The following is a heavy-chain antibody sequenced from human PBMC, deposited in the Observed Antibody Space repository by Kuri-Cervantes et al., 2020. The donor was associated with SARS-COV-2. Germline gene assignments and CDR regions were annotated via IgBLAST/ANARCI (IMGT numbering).Heavy chain of an antibody. CDR2: ISSSSSTI. Sequence: GGSLRLSCAASGFTFSSYSMNWVRQAPGKGLEWVSYISSSSSTIYYADSVKGRFTISRDNAKNSLYLQMNSLRDEDTAVYYCAREWSRYYDSSGYYYPKADAFDIWGQGTMVTVSS. CDR1: GFTFSSYS. V-gene: IGHV3-48*02. CDR3: AREWSRYYDSSGYYYPKADAFDI. J-gene: IGHJ3*02. D-gene: IGHD3-22*01.